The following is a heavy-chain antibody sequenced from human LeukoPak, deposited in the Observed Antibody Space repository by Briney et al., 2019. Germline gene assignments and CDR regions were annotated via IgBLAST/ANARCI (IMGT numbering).Heavy chain of an antibody. CDR2: ISYDGSNK. D-gene: IGHD1-26*01. CDR1: GFTFSSYA. CDR3: ARDPSGSYYFDY. Sequence: HSGGSLRLSCAASGFTFSSYAMHWVRQAPGKGLEWVAVISYDGSNKYYADSVKGRFTISRDNSKNTLYLQMNSLRAEDTAVYYCARDPSGSYYFDYWGQGTLVTVSS. J-gene: IGHJ4*02. V-gene: IGHV3-30-3*01.